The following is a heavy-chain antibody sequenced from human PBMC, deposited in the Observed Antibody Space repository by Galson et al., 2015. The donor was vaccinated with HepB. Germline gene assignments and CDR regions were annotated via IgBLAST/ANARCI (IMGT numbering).Heavy chain of an antibody. CDR1: GFTFRSYS. Sequence: SLRLSCAPPGFTFRSYSMHWVRQAPGKGLEWVAYISSSSSTIYYADSVKGRFTISRDNAKNSLYLQMNSLSAEDTAVYYCTRLPPGQWGQGTLVTVSS. CDR2: ISSSSSTI. J-gene: IGHJ4*02. V-gene: IGHV3-48*01. CDR3: TRLPPGQ.